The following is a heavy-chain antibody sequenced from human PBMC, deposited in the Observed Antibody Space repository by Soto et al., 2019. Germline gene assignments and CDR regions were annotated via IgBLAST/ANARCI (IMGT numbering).Heavy chain of an antibody. J-gene: IGHJ6*02. Sequence: QVQLVQSGAEVKKPGASVKVSCKASGYTFTSYGISWVRQAPGQGLEWMGWISAYNGNTNYAQKLQGRVTMTTDTSTSTAYMELRSLRSDDTAVYYCARVRWFGDLTYHNYGLDVWGQGTTVTVAS. CDR3: ARVRWFGDLTYHNYGLDV. CDR2: ISAYNGNT. D-gene: IGHD3-10*01. CDR1: GYTFTSYG. V-gene: IGHV1-18*01.